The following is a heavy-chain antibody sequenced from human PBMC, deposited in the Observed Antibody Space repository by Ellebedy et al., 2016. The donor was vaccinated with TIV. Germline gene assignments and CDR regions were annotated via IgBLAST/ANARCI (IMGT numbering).Heavy chain of an antibody. J-gene: IGHJ6*02. Sequence: GESLKISXAASEFTFSSYSMNWVRQAPGKGLEWVSSISSSSSYIYYADSVKGRFTISRDNAKNSLYLQMNSLRAEDTAVYYCARDLGPWRDYYYYGMDVWGQGTTVTVSS. V-gene: IGHV3-21*01. CDR2: ISSSSSYI. CDR3: ARDLGPWRDYYYYGMDV. CDR1: EFTFSSYS. D-gene: IGHD3-16*01.